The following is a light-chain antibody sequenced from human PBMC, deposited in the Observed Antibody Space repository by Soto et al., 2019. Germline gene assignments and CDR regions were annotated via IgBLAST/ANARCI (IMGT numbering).Light chain of an antibody. CDR3: QQNSSPPPIT. Sequence: DIQMTQSPSSLSASVGDRVTITCRASQNIANFLNWYQQKPGKAPKLLIYAASSLQSGVPARFSASGYGTVFTLTISSIPSEDFATYYGQQNSSPPPITFGQGTLLDIK. CDR2: AAS. V-gene: IGKV1-39*01. J-gene: IGKJ5*01. CDR1: QNIANF.